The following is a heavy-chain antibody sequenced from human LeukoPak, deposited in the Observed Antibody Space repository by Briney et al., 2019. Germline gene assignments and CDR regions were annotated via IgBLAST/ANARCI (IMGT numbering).Heavy chain of an antibody. Sequence: ASVNVSCKASGYTFTSYGISWVRQAPGQGLEWMGWISAYNGNTNYAQKLQGRVTMTTDTSTSTAYMELRSLRSDDTAVYYCARDSRYCSSTSCYLTLDYYYGMDVWGQGTTVTVSS. V-gene: IGHV1-18*01. D-gene: IGHD2-2*01. CDR2: ISAYNGNT. CDR1: GYTFTSYG. CDR3: ARDSRYCSSTSCYLTLDYYYGMDV. J-gene: IGHJ6*02.